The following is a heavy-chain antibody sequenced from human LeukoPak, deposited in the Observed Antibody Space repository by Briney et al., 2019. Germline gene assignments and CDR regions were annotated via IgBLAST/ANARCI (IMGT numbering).Heavy chain of an antibody. D-gene: IGHD2-2*01. J-gene: IGHJ4*02. V-gene: IGHV1-18*01. CDR1: GYTFTSYG. CDR3: ARGRRYCSSTSCYLGDY. CDR2: ISAYNGNT. Sequence: ASVKVSCKASGYTFTSYGISWVRQAPGQGLEWMGWISAYNGNTNYAQKLQGRVTMTTDTFTSTAYMELRSLRSDDTAVYYCARGRRYCSSTSCYLGDYWGQGTLVTVSS.